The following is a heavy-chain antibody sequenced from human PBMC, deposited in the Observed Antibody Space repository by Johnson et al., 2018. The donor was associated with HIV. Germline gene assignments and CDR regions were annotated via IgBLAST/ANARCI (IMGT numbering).Heavy chain of an antibody. Sequence: VQLVESGGGLVQPGRSLRLSCAASGFTFNSYAMTWVRQAPGKGLEWVSSVSGSGDDTYYADSVKGRFTISRDNSKNTLYLQMNSLRAEDTAVYYCARGGQLVAFDIWGQGTMVTVS. CDR3: ARGGQLVAFDI. V-gene: IGHV3-23*04. J-gene: IGHJ3*02. CDR2: VSGSGDDT. D-gene: IGHD6-6*01. CDR1: GFTFNSYA.